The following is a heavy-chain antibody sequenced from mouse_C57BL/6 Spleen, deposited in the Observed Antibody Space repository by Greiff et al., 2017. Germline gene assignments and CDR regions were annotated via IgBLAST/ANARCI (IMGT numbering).Heavy chain of an antibody. D-gene: IGHD4-1*01. CDR2: ISSGGSYT. CDR1: GFTFSSYG. V-gene: IGHV5-6*01. J-gene: IGHJ1*03. Sequence: EVQLVESGGDLVKPGGSLKLSCAASGFTFSSYGMSWVRQTPDKRLEWVATISSGGSYTYYPDSVKGRFTISRDNAKNTLYLQMSSLKSEDTAMYYCARQLTGPYWYFDVWGTGTTVTVSS. CDR3: ARQLTGPYWYFDV.